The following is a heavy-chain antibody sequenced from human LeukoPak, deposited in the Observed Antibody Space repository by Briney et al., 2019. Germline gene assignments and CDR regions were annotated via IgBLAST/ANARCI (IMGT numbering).Heavy chain of an antibody. J-gene: IGHJ6*03. CDR1: GGSFSSYY. V-gene: IGHV4-34*01. CDR3: ARSVISGSWFGYYYYYMDV. Sequence: PSETLSLTCAVYGGSFSSYYWSWIRQPPGKGLEWIGEINHSGSTSYKPSLKSRVTISLDTSKNQFSLRLSSVTAADTAVYYCARSVISGSWFGYYYYYMDVWGKGTTVTVSS. CDR2: INHSGST. D-gene: IGHD3-16*01.